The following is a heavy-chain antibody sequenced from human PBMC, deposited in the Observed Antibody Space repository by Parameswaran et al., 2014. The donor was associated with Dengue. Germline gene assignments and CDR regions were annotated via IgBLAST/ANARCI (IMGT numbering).Heavy chain of an antibody. CDR2: ISAYNGNT. J-gene: IGHJ4*02. Sequence: WVRQAPGQGLEWMGWISAYNGNTNYAQKLQGRVTMTTDTSTSTAYMELRSLRSDDTAVYYCAREEVHDSSGYYYDLWGQGTLVTVSS. D-gene: IGHD3-22*01. CDR3: AREEVHDSSGYYYDL. V-gene: IGHV1-18*01.